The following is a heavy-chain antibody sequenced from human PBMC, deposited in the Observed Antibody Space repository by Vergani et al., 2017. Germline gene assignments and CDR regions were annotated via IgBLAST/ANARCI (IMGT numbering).Heavy chain of an antibody. V-gene: IGHV3-23*04. CDR1: GFTFDDYT. D-gene: IGHD1-7*01. CDR3: AKQYFVSWNYLSDY. CDR2: ISGSGVSA. Sequence: EVQLVESGGVVVQPGGSLRLSCAASGFTFDDYTMHWVRQAPGKGLEWVSGISGSGVSAYYTDSVKGRFTISRDNSKNMMFLQMNNLSTEDTAIYYCAKQYFVSWNYLSDYWGQGTLVTVSS. J-gene: IGHJ4*02.